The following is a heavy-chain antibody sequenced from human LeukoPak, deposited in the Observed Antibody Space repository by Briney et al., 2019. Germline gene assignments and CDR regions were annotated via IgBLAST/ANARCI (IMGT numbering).Heavy chain of an antibody. J-gene: IGHJ4*02. V-gene: IGHV3-7*01. Sequence: PGGSLRLSCAASGFTFSTYWMSWVRQAPGKGLEWVAYIKPDGSGKNYVDSVKGRFTISRDNAKNSLYLQMNSLRAEDTAVYYCARDSGIAAAGTWGPNDYWGQGTLVTVSS. D-gene: IGHD6-13*01. CDR2: IKPDGSGK. CDR3: ARDSGIAAAGTWGPNDY. CDR1: GFTFSTYW.